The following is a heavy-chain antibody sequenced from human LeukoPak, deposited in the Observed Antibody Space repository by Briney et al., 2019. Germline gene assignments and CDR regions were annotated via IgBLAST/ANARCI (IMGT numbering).Heavy chain of an antibody. CDR2: TYYRSKWYN. Sequence: SQTHSLTCAISGDSVSSNSATWNWIRQSPSRGLEWLGRTYYRSKWYNDYAVSVKSRISINPDTSKNQFSLQLNSVTPEDTAVYFCARHPSDMKTFDIWGQGTMVTVSS. CDR3: ARHPSDMKTFDI. J-gene: IGHJ3*02. V-gene: IGHV6-1*01. D-gene: IGHD2-15*01. CDR1: GDSVSSNSAT.